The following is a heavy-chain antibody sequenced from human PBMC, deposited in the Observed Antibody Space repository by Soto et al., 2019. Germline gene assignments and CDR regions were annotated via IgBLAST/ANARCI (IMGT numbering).Heavy chain of an antibody. CDR3: ARNWNDDLSVPGATGGVDAFDI. Sequence: SETLSLTCTVSGGSISSYYWSWIRQPPGKGLEWIGYIYYSGSTNYNPSLKSRVTISVDTSKNQFSLKLSSVTAADTAVYYCARNWNDDLSVPGATGGVDAFDIWGQGTMVTVSS. CDR1: GGSISSYY. CDR2: IYYSGST. V-gene: IGHV4-59*01. D-gene: IGHD1-1*01. J-gene: IGHJ3*02.